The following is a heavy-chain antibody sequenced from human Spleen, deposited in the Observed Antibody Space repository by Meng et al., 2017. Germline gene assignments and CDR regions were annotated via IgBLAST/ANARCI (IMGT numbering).Heavy chain of an antibody. Sequence: SETLSLTCTVSGGSISSGSYYWSWIRQPAGKGLEWIGRIYSSGSSNYNPSLKSRVTISVDTSKNQFSLKLSSVTAADTAVYYCSRVGLDYGDYGFLGAFDIWGQGTMDTVSS. V-gene: IGHV4-61*02. CDR1: GGSISSGSYY. CDR3: SRVGLDYGDYGFLGAFDI. J-gene: IGHJ3*02. D-gene: IGHD4-17*01. CDR2: IYSSGSS.